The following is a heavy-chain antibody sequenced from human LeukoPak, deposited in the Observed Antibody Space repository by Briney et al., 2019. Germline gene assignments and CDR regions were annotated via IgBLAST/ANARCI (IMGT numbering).Heavy chain of an antibody. Sequence: PSETLSLTCSVSGDSITSAGYYWGWIRQPPGKGLEWIGYIYHSGSTYYNPSLKSRVTISVDRSKNQFSLKLSSVTAADTAVYYCASDNFGYQLDYWGQGTLVTVSS. J-gene: IGHJ4*02. CDR3: ASDNFGYQLDY. CDR2: IYHSGST. CDR1: GDSITSAGYY. D-gene: IGHD2-2*01. V-gene: IGHV4-30-2*01.